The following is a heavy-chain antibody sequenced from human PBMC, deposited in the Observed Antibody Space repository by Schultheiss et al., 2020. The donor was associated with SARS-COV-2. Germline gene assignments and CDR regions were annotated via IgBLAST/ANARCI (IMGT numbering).Heavy chain of an antibody. V-gene: IGHV3-74*01. Sequence: GGSLRLSCAASGFTFSSYWMHWVRQAPGKGLVWVSRINSDGSSTSYADSVKGRFTISRDNAKNTLYLQMNSLRAEDTAVYYCARAKGDYYGSGRWGWFDPWGQGTLVTVSS. D-gene: IGHD3-10*01. J-gene: IGHJ5*02. CDR1: GFTFSSYW. CDR2: INSDGSST. CDR3: ARAKGDYYGSGRWGWFDP.